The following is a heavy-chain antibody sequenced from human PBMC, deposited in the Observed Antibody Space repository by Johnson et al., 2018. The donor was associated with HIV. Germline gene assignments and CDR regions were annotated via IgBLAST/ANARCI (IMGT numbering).Heavy chain of an antibody. D-gene: IGHD6-13*01. J-gene: IGHJ3*02. CDR2: ISFDGRNK. CDR3: ARDIIAAAGISAFDI. Sequence: QVQLVESGGGVVQPGQSLRLSCAASGFTFSSYGLHWVRQAPGKGLEWVAVISFDGRNKFYADSVKGRFTISRDNSKNTLYLQMNSLRAEDTAVYYCARDIIAAAGISAFDIWGQGTMVTVSS. V-gene: IGHV3-30*04. CDR1: GFTFSSYG.